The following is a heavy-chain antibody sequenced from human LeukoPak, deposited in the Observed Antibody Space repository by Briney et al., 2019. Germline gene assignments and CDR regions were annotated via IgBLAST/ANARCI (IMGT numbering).Heavy chain of an antibody. CDR3: ARDRIAGINWFDP. CDR2: ISSSSSYI. D-gene: IGHD6-13*01. V-gene: IGHV3-21*01. CDR1: GFTFSSYS. Sequence: PGGSLRLSCAASGFTFSSYSMNWVRQAPGKGLEWVSSISSSSSYIYYADSVKGRFTISRDNAKNSLHLQMNSLRAEDTAVYYCARDRIAGINWFDPWGQGTLVTVSS. J-gene: IGHJ5*02.